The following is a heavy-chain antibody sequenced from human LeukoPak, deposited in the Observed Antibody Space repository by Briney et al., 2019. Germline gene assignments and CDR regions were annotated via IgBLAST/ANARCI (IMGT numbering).Heavy chain of an antibody. Sequence: GGSLRISCAASGFTFSAHWMTWVRQVPGKGLEWVANIKQDGSEKDYVGSVKGRFTISRDNAKNSLYLQMDSLRAEDTAIYYCASRPSHVNYYAVFDYWGQGTLVTVSS. CDR2: IKQDGSEK. D-gene: IGHD3-22*01. CDR3: ASRPSHVNYYAVFDY. V-gene: IGHV3-7*01. J-gene: IGHJ4*02. CDR1: GFTFSAHW.